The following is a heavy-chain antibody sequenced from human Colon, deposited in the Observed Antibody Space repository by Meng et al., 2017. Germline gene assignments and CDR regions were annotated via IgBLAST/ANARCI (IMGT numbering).Heavy chain of an antibody. D-gene: IGHD3-22*01. CDR3: ASDSYDSSGYYQALDY. CDR2: ISGSGVST. Sequence: GESLKTLWAASGFTFSSYARSWVRQAPGKGLEWGSAISGSGVSTYYADSVKGRFTISRDNSKNTLYLQMNSLRAEDTAVYYCASDSYDSSGYYQALDYWGQGTLVTVSS. V-gene: IGHV3-23*01. CDR1: GFTFSSYA. J-gene: IGHJ4*02.